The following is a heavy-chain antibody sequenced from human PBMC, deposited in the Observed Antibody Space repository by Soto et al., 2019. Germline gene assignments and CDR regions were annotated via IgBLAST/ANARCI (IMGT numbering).Heavy chain of an antibody. CDR1: GGTFSSYA. V-gene: IGHV1-69*13. CDR3: AREKPLYSSSSIPPLMRGGYYYGMDV. Sequence: GASVKVSCKASGGTFSSYAISWVRQAPGQGLEWMGGIIPIFGTANYAQKFQGRVTITADESTSTAYMELSSLRSEDTAVYYCAREKPLYSSSSIPPLMRGGYYYGMDVWGQGTTVTVSS. J-gene: IGHJ6*02. CDR2: IIPIFGTA. D-gene: IGHD6-6*01.